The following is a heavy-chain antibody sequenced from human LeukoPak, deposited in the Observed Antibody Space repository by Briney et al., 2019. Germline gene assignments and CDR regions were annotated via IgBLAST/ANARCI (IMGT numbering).Heavy chain of an antibody. CDR1: SGSFSGYY. Sequence: SETLSLTCAVYSGSFSGYYRSWIRQPQGKGLEWIGEINHSGSTNYNPSLKSRVTISVDTSKNQFSLKLSSVTAADTAVYYCAREALGGITGTTDYWGQGTLVTVSS. CDR3: AREALGGITGTTDY. V-gene: IGHV4-34*01. CDR2: INHSGST. J-gene: IGHJ4*02. D-gene: IGHD1-20*01.